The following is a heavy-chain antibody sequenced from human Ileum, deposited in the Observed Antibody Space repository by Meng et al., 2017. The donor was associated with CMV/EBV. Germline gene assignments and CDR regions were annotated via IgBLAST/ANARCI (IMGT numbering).Heavy chain of an antibody. CDR1: GGSVRSTSDY. CDR3: ARGFYYDSNGFD. D-gene: IGHD3-22*01. J-gene: IGHJ4*02. V-gene: IGHV4-39*07. CDR2: IYYTGNT. Sequence: SETLSLTCTVSGGSVRSTSDYWCWIRQPPGKGLEWIGTIYYTGNTYYSPSLKSRVTILVDTSKNQFSLKLSSVTAADTAVYYCARGFYYDSNGFDWGQGTLVTVSS.